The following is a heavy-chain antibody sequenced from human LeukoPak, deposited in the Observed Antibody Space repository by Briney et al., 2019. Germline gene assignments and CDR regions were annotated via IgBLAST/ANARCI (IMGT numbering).Heavy chain of an antibody. D-gene: IGHD5-24*01. Sequence: SETLSLTCTVSGGSISSYYWSWIRQPPGKGLEWIGYIYYSGSTNYNPSLKSRVTISVDTSKNQFSLKLSSVTAADTAVYYCARSTRGRSRDGYNSISGAFDIWGQGTMVTVSS. V-gene: IGHV4-59*01. J-gene: IGHJ3*02. CDR1: GGSISSYY. CDR3: ARSTRGRSRDGYNSISGAFDI. CDR2: IYYSGST.